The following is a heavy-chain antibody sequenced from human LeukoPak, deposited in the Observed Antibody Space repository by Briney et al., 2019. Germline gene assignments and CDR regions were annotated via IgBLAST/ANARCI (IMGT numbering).Heavy chain of an antibody. CDR1: IDSFTNYY. J-gene: IGHJ4*02. CDR3: SRASSTSYYDY. V-gene: IGHV4-34*01. D-gene: IGHD6-19*01. CDR2: VNDSGGT. Sequence: SETLSLTCAVYIDSFTNYYWNWIRQTPGKGLEWIGEVNDSGGTNINPSLRSRVILSVDTSKNQFSLKLSSVTAADTALYYCSRASSTSYYDYWGQGSLVTVSS.